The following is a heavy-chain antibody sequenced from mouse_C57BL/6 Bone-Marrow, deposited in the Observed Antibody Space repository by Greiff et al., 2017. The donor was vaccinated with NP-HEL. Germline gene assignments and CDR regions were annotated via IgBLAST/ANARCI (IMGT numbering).Heavy chain of an antibody. CDR2: IYPGSGST. CDR1: GYTFTSYW. CDR3: ARKVGYYYAMDY. D-gene: IGHD2-2*01. V-gene: IGHV1-55*01. Sequence: QVQLKQSGAELVKPGASVKMSCKASGYTFTSYWITWVKQRPGQGLEWIGDIYPGSGSTNYNEKFKSKATLTVDTSSSTAYMQLSSLTSEDSAVYYCARKVGYYYAMDYWGQGTSVTVSS. J-gene: IGHJ4*01.